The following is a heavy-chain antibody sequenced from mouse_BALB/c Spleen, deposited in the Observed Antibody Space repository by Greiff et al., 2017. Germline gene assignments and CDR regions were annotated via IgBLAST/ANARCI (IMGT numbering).Heavy chain of an antibody. J-gene: IGHJ3*01. V-gene: IGHV5-17*02. CDR1: GFTFSSFG. CDR2: ISSGSSTI. CDR3: AREGYGPWFAY. D-gene: IGHD1-2*01. Sequence: EVKLVESGGGLVQPGGSRKLSCAASGFTFSSFGMHWVRQAPEKGLEWVAYISSGSSTIYYADTVKGRFTISRDNPKNTLFLQMTSLRSEDTAMYYCAREGYGPWFAYWGQGTLVTVSA.